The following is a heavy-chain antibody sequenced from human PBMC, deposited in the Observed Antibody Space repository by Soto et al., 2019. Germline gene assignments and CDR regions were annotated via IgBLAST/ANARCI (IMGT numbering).Heavy chain of an antibody. Sequence: TSETLSLTCAVSGYSISSSNWWGWIRQPPGKGLEWIGYIYYSGTTYYNPSLKSRVTMSVDTSKNQFSLKLTSVTAVDTAVYYCARGSSIAGLYYGMDVWGLGTTVTVSS. CDR3: ARGSSIAGLYYGMDV. D-gene: IGHD6-6*01. J-gene: IGHJ6*02. CDR1: GYSISSSNW. CDR2: IYYSGTT. V-gene: IGHV4-28*03.